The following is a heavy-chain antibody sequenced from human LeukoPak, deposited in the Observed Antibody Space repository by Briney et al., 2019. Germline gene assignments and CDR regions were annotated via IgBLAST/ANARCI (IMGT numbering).Heavy chain of an antibody. V-gene: IGHV4-34*01. CDR2: INHSGST. CDR3: ARETTVGYFDD. Sequence: SETLSLTCAVYGGSFSGYYWSWIRQPPGKGLEWIGEINHSGSTNYNPSLKSRVTISVSTSKNQFSLKLSSVTAADTAVYYCARETTVGYFDDWGQGTLVTVSS. CDR1: GGSFSGYY. J-gene: IGHJ4*02. D-gene: IGHD4-23*01.